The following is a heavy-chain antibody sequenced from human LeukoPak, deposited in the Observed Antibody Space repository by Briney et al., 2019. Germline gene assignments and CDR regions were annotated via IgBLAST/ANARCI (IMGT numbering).Heavy chain of an antibody. CDR1: GGSFSGYY. CDR2: INHGGST. J-gene: IGHJ5*02. CDR3: ARMFRSSWYINWFDP. V-gene: IGHV4-34*01. Sequence: SETLSLTCTVYGGSFSGYYWSWIRQPPGKGLEWIGEINHGGSTNYNPSLKSRVTISVDTSKNQFSLKLNFVTAADTAMYYCARMFRSSWYINWFDPWGQGTLVTVSS. D-gene: IGHD6-13*01.